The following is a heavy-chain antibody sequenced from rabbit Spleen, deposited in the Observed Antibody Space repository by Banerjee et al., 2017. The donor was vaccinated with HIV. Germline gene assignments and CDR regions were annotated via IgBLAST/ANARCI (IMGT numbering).Heavy chain of an antibody. Sequence: EESGGDLVQPEGSLTLTCKASGLDFSSSYWICWVRQAPGKGLEWIVCIDSGSSGFTYFASWAKGRFTISKTSSTTVTLQMTSLTAADTATYFCARDSGSSFSSYGMDLWGPGTLVTVS. CDR1: GLDFSSSYW. V-gene: IGHV1S45*01. CDR3: ARDSGSSFSSYGMDL. J-gene: IGHJ6*01. CDR2: IDSGSSGFT. D-gene: IGHD8-1*01.